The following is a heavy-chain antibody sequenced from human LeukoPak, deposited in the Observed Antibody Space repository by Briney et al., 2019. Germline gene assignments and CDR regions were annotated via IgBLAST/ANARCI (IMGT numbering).Heavy chain of an antibody. CDR1: GGSISSSSYY. Sequence: SETLSLACTVSGGSISSSSYYWGWIRQPPGKGLEWIGSIYYSGSTYYNPSLKSRVTISVDTSKNQFSLKLSSVTAADTAVYYCARHYSGFRIAAANMPIDYWGQGTLVTVSS. J-gene: IGHJ4*02. V-gene: IGHV4-39*01. CDR3: ARHYSGFRIAAANMPIDY. CDR2: IYYSGST. D-gene: IGHD6-13*01.